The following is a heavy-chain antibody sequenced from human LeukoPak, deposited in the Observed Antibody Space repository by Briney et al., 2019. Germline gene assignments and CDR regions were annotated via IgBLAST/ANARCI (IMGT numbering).Heavy chain of an antibody. Sequence: PSETLSLTCTVSGGSISSSSYYWGWSRQPPGKGLELIVSIYYSGSNYYHPSLKSRVIIYVDTSKHQFSLKLSYVPDAGTAAYYCVPWGDYYDSSGYWGQGTLVTVCS. CDR2: IYYSGSN. V-gene: IGHV4-39*01. D-gene: IGHD3-22*01. CDR1: GGSISSSSYY. J-gene: IGHJ4*02. CDR3: VPWGDYYDSSGY.